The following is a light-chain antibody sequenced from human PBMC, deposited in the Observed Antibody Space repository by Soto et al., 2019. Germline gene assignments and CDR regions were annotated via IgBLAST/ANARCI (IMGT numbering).Light chain of an antibody. CDR3: QQFGTSFPYT. V-gene: IGKV3-20*01. J-gene: IGKJ2*01. Sequence: EIVLTQSPGTLSLSPGERATLTCRASKSVSSSYLAWYQQKPGKAPRLLMYDASSRATGIPNRFSGSGSGTDFTLTLSRLEPEDFAVYYCQQFGTSFPYTFGQGTKLDIK. CDR2: DAS. CDR1: KSVSSSY.